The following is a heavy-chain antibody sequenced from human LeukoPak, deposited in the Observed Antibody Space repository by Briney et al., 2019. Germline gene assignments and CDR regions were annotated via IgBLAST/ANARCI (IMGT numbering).Heavy chain of an antibody. D-gene: IGHD6-13*01. Sequence: PGRSLRLSCTASGFTFSNYAMRWVRQAPGKGLQWVAIISYDGDKKEYTDSVKGRLTISRDNSKNTLSLQMNSLRAEDTALYYCARGALAAGERLKNNWFDPWGQGTLVTVSS. J-gene: IGHJ5*02. V-gene: IGHV3-30-3*01. CDR1: GFTFSNYA. CDR3: ARGALAAGERLKNNWFDP. CDR2: ISYDGDKK.